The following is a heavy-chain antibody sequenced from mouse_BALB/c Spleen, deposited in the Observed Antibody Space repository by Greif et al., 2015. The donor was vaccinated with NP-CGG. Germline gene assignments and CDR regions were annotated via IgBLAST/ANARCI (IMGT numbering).Heavy chain of an antibody. CDR1: GFTFNTYA. D-gene: IGHD1-1*01. CDR3: VRQNYPIFDY. J-gene: IGHJ2*01. Sequence: EVKLMESGGGLVQPKGSLKLSCAASGFTFNTYAMNWVRQAPGKGLEWVARIRSKSNNYATYYADSVKDRFTISRDDSQSMLYLQMNNLKTEDTAMYYCVRQNYPIFDYWGQGTTLTVSS. CDR2: IRSKSNNYAT. V-gene: IGHV10-1*02.